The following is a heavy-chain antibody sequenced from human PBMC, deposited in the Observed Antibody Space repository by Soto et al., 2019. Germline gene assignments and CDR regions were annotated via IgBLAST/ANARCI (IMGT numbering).Heavy chain of an antibody. D-gene: IGHD6-13*01. V-gene: IGHV1-18*01. CDR2: ISAYNGNT. J-gene: IGHJ4*02. Sequence: ASVKVSCKASGYTFTSYGISWVRQAPGQGLEWMGWISAYNGNTNDAQKLQGRVTMTTDTSTSTAYMELRSLRSDDTAVYYCARDGADSSSWYPFDYWGQGTLVTVSS. CDR3: ARDGADSSSWYPFDY. CDR1: GYTFTSYG.